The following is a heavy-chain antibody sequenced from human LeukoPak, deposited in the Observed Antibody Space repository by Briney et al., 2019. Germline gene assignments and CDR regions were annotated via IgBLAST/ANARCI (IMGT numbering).Heavy chain of an antibody. CDR1: GYTFTSYG. V-gene: IGHV1-18*01. CDR3: ARAKSKLCYDFWSGFPSELWFDP. Sequence: ASVKVSCKASGYTFTSYGISWVRQAPGQGLEWMGWISAYNGNTNYAQKLQGRVTMTTDTSTSIAYMELRSLRSDDTAVYYCARAKSKLCYDFWSGFPSELWFDPWGQGTLVTVSS. CDR2: ISAYNGNT. D-gene: IGHD3-3*01. J-gene: IGHJ5*02.